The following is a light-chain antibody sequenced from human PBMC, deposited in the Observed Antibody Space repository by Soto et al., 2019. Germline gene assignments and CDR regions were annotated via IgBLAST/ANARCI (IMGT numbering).Light chain of an antibody. Sequence: QSALTQPASVSGSPGQSITISCTGTSSDVGNYNLVSWYQQHPGEAPKLLIYEGSKRPSGVSNRFSGSKFGNTASLTISGXXXXXXXDYYCCSYAGDSTWVFGGGTKL. CDR3: CSYAGDSTWV. CDR2: EGS. J-gene: IGLJ3*02. CDR1: SSDVGNYNL. V-gene: IGLV2-23*01.